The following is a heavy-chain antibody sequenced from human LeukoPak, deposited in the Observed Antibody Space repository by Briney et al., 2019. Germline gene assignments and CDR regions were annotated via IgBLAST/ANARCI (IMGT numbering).Heavy chain of an antibody. CDR3: VRCNYYDSSPNENWFDP. J-gene: IGHJ5*02. CDR2: MNPNSGNT. D-gene: IGHD3-22*01. CDR1: GYTFTSYD. Sequence: ASVKVSCKASGYTFTSYDINWVRQATGQGLEWMGWMNPNSGNTGYAQKFQGRVTITRNTSISTAYMELSSLRSEDTAVYYCVRCNYYDSSPNENWFDPWGQGTLVTVSS. V-gene: IGHV1-8*03.